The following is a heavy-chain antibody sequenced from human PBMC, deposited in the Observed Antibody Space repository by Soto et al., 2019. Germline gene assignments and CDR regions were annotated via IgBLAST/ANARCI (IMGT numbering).Heavy chain of an antibody. CDR3: ARYQVVVTAMKGFFDY. D-gene: IGHD2-21*02. V-gene: IGHV4-61*01. J-gene: IGHJ4*02. CDR1: GGSVSSGSYY. Sequence: QVQLQESGPGLVKPSETLSLTCTVSGGSVSSGSYYWSWIRQPPGKGLEWIGYIYYSGSTNYNPSLTSRVSISVDTSKNQFSLKLSSVTAADTAVYYCARYQVVVTAMKGFFDYWGQGTLVTVSS. CDR2: IYYSGST.